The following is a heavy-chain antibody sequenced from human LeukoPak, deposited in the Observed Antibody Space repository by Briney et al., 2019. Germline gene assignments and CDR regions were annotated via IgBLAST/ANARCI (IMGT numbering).Heavy chain of an antibody. CDR2: IYYSGST. CDR1: GGSISSYY. Sequence: SETLSLTCTVSGGSISSYYWTWIRQPPGKGLEWIGYIYYSGSTNYNPSFKSRVTISVDTSKNQFSLKMSSVTAADTAVYFCARGGPPGYYYDYYMDVWGKGTTVTISS. J-gene: IGHJ6*03. V-gene: IGHV4-59*01. CDR3: ARGGPPGYYYDYYMDV.